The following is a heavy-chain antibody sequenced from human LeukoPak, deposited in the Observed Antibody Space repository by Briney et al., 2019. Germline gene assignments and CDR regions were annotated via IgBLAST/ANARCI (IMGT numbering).Heavy chain of an antibody. CDR2: IYNSGSP. V-gene: IGHV4-31*03. CDR3: ARDHTGNGHFDY. D-gene: IGHD1-1*01. Sequence: SQTLSLTCTVCGDCIISGGYHWRWIRQHPGKGLEWIGHIYNSGSPFYNTSLKSRVTISVDTSKNQFSLKLSSVTAADTAVYFCARDHTGNGHFDYWGQGTLVTVSS. J-gene: IGHJ4*02. CDR1: GDCIISGGYH.